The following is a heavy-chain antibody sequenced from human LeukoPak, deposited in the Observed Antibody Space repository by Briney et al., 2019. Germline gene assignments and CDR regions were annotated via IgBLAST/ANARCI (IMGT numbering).Heavy chain of an antibody. CDR1: GFTFSSYA. CDR3: ARAHSTTVYYFDY. CDR2: IWYDGSKT. D-gene: IGHD4-17*01. J-gene: IGHJ4*02. V-gene: IGHV3-33*01. Sequence: GRSLRLSCAASGFTFSSYAMHWVRQAPGKGLEWVADIWYDGSKTYYTDSVKGRFTISRDNSKNTLYLQMNSLRAEDTAVYYCARAHSTTVYYFDYWGQGTLVTVSS.